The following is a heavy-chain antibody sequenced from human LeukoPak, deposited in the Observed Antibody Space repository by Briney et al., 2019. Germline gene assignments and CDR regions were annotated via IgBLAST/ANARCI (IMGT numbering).Heavy chain of an antibody. D-gene: IGHD5-18*01. CDR3: ARTSGYSYGWRDENFDY. Sequence: EASVEVSCKASGGTFSSYAISWVRQAPGQGLEWMGRIIPILGIANYAQKFQGRVTITADKSTSTAYMELSSLRSEDTAVYYCARTSGYSYGWRDENFDYWGQGTLVTVSS. CDR2: IIPILGIA. J-gene: IGHJ4*02. V-gene: IGHV1-69*04. CDR1: GGTFSSYA.